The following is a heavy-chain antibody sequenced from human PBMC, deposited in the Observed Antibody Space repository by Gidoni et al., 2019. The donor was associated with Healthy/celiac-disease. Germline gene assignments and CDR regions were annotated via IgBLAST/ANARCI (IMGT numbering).Heavy chain of an antibody. CDR2: ISSNGGST. J-gene: IGHJ2*01. D-gene: IGHD3-9*01. V-gene: IGHV3-64*01. Sequence: VKPVEAVGALVQPGGSLRPPCAASGFTFSSYAMHWVRQAPGKGLEYVSAISSNGGSTYYANSVKGRFTISRDNSKNTLYLHMGSLRSEDMAVYYCARDEVVLRYFDWLPQNWYFDLWGRGTLVTVSS. CDR3: ARDEVVLRYFDWLPQNWYFDL. CDR1: GFTFSSYA.